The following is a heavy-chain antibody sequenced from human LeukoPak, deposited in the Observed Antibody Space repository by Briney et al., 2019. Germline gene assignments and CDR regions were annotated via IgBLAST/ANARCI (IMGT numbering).Heavy chain of an antibody. CDR2: INSDGSST. CDR3: ARVGRGSSGWYKGAFDI. J-gene: IGHJ3*02. CDR1: GFAFSRYW. V-gene: IGHV3-74*01. D-gene: IGHD6-19*01. Sequence: PGGSLRLSGAASGFAFSRYWMHWVRQAPGKGLVWVSRINSDGSSTSYADSVKGRFTISRDNAKNTLYLQMNSLRAEDTAVYYCARVGRGSSGWYKGAFDIWGQGTMVTVSS.